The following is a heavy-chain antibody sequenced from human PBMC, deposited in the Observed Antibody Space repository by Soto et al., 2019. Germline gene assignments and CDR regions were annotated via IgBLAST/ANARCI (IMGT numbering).Heavy chain of an antibody. CDR1: GGSFSGYY. J-gene: IGHJ4*02. V-gene: IGHV4-34*01. CDR3: ARLSALKYCSSTSCRDY. D-gene: IGHD2-2*01. CDR2: INHSGST. Sequence: SETLSLTCAVYGGSFSGYYWSWIRQPPGKGLEWIGEINHSGSTNYNPSLKSRVTISVDTSKNQFSLKLSSVTAADTAVYYCARLSALKYCSSTSCRDYWGQGTLVTVSS.